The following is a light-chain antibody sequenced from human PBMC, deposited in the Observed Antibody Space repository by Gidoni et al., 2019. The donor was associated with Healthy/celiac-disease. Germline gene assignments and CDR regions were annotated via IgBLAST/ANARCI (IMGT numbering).Light chain of an antibody. CDR1: SSDVGVYNY. Sequence: QSALTQPSSVSVSPGHSITISCPGTSSDVGVYNYVSCYQQHPGKAPKLMIYDVSNRPSGVSNRFSGSKSGNTASLTISGIQDEDEADYYCSSYTSSSTLNVFGNGTKVTVI. V-gene: IGLV2-14*03. CDR3: SSYTSSSTLNV. J-gene: IGLJ1*01. CDR2: DVS.